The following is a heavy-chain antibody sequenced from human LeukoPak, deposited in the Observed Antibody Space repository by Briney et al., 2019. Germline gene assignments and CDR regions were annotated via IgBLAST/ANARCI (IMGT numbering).Heavy chain of an antibody. V-gene: IGHV7-4-1*02. CDR2: INSNTGNP. D-gene: IGHD3-10*01. CDR3: ASTQPGSPFRGVY. CDR1: GYTFSRYN. J-gene: IGHJ4*02. Sequence: ASVKVSCKTSGYTFSRYNMNWVRQAPGQGPEWMGWINSNTGNPTYAQGFTGRFVFSLDTSVSTAYLEISNLKADDTAVYYCASTQPGSPFRGVYWGQGTLITVSS.